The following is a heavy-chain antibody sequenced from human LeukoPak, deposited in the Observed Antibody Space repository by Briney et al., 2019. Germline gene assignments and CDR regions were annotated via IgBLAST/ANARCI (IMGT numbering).Heavy chain of an antibody. D-gene: IGHD3-22*01. V-gene: IGHV3-30*02. J-gene: IGHJ5*02. Sequence: HPGGSLRLSCAASGFTFSSYSMNWVRQAPGKGLEWVAFIRYDGSNKYYADSVKGRFTISRDNSKNTLYLQMNSLRAEDTAVYYCAKDFYYYDSSGSTWGQGTLVTVSS. CDR1: GFTFSSYS. CDR3: AKDFYYYDSSGST. CDR2: IRYDGSNK.